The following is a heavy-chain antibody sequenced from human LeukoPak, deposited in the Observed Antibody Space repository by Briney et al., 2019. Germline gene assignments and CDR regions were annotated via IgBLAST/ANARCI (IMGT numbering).Heavy chain of an antibody. CDR1: GGSISNGGYY. D-gene: IGHD2-2*03. CDR2: IFHSGSP. CDR3: VRDGYCLSTSCYPH. Sequence: ASQTLFLTCTVSGGSISNGGYYWSWVRQPPGKGLEWIGYIFHSGSPSYKPSLKSRVTISVDMSKNQFSLKLTSVTAADTAVYYCVRDGYCLSTSCYPHWGQGTLVTVSS. V-gene: IGHV4-30-2*01. J-gene: IGHJ4*02.